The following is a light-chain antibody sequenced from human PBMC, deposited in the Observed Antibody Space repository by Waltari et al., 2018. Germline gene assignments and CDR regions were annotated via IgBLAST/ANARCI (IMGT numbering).Light chain of an antibody. CDR1: SSDVGGYNY. Sequence: QSALTQPASVSGSPGQAITISCPGTSSDVGGYNYVSWYQQDPDKAAKVMIYDVSNPPSGVSNRFAGPKSGNTASLTISGLQAEDEAEYDGSSQTSDNVVVFGGGTKLTVL. CDR3: SSQTSDNVVV. V-gene: IGLV2-14*03. CDR2: DVS. J-gene: IGLJ2*01.